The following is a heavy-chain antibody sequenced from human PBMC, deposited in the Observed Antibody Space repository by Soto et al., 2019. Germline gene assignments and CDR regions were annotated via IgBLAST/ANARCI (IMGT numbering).Heavy chain of an antibody. Sequence: QVQLVQSGAEVKKPGSSVKVSCKASGDTFSSYAINWVRQAPGQGLEWMGGIIPMFGTANYAQKFKGRVTITAGESTSTVYLELSSLRSEDTAVYSCARVGPAHYYDSSGYYSPLAYWGQGTLVTVSS. V-gene: IGHV1-69*01. J-gene: IGHJ4*02. CDR2: IIPMFGTA. D-gene: IGHD3-22*01. CDR1: GDTFSSYA. CDR3: ARVGPAHYYDSSGYYSPLAY.